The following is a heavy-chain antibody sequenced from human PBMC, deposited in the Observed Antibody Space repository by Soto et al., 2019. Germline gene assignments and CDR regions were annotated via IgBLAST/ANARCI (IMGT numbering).Heavy chain of an antibody. CDR2: INAGNGNT. CDR3: ARERGITGTKGV. Sequence: QVQLVQSGAEVKKPGASVKVSCKASGYTFTSYAMHWVRQAPGQRLEWMGWINAGNGNTKYSQKFQGRVTITRDTSASTAYMKLSSLRSEDTAVYYCARERGITGTKGVWGQGTTVTVSS. CDR1: GYTFTSYA. V-gene: IGHV1-3*01. D-gene: IGHD1-7*01. J-gene: IGHJ6*02.